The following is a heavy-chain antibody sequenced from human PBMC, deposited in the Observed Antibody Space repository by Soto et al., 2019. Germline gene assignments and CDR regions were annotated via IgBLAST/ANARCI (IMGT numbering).Heavy chain of an antibody. CDR3: AGHLEWLLFWVDY. Sequence: PGGSLGLSCAASGFTFSSYAMSWVRQAPGKGLEWVSAISGSGGSTYYADSVKGRFTISRDNSKNTLYLQMNSLRAEDTAVYYCAGHLEWLLFWVDYWGQGTLVTVSS. D-gene: IGHD3-3*01. V-gene: IGHV3-23*01. J-gene: IGHJ4*02. CDR1: GFTFSSYA. CDR2: ISGSGGST.